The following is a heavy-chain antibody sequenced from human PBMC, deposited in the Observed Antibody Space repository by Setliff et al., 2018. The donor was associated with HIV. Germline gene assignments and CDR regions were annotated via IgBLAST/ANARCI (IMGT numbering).Heavy chain of an antibody. D-gene: IGHD5-12*01. V-gene: IGHV4-61*02. CDR1: GGSISSGDYY. CDR2: IHTSGNT. Sequence: PSETLSLTCTVSGGSISSGDYYWTWIRQPAGKGLQWIGRIHTSGNTNYNPSLKSRVTISVDTSKNQFSLNLRSVTAADTAVYYCARGDGYRGNDAYYDSGMDVWGQGITVTVSS. J-gene: IGHJ6*02. CDR3: ARGDGYRGNDAYYDSGMDV.